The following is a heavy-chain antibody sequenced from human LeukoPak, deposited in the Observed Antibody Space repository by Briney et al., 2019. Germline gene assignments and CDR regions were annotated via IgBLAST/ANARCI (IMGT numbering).Heavy chain of an antibody. Sequence: SQTLSLTCAVSGGSISSGGYSWSWIRQPPGKGLDWIGYIYHSGSTYYNPSLKSRVTISVDRSKNQFSLKLSSVTAADTAVYYCARVRAAIRLGKYFDYWGQGTLVTVSS. J-gene: IGHJ4*02. V-gene: IGHV4-30-2*01. CDR3: ARVRAAIRLGKYFDY. CDR1: GGSISSGGYS. CDR2: IYHSGST. D-gene: IGHD2-2*01.